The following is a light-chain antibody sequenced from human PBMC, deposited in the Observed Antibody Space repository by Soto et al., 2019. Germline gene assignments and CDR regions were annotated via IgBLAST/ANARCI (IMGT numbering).Light chain of an antibody. CDR3: QQLNSFPIP. Sequence: IPLTQSPSSLSASVGDRVTITCRASQGISSFLAWYQQKPGKAPKLLIYGASTLQSGVPSRFSGSGSGTESTLTIGSLQPEDFATYYCQQLNSFPIPFGPGTKVDIK. CDR1: QGISSF. J-gene: IGKJ3*01. V-gene: IGKV1-9*01. CDR2: GAS.